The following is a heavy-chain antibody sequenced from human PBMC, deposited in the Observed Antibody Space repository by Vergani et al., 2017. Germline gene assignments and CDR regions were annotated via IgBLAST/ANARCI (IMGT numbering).Heavy chain of an antibody. Sequence: QVHLQESGPGVVKPSDTLSLTCTVSGGSMSDFYWTWIRQPAGRGLEWIGRIYPNGNGNYNESLRSRLTMSIDTSRSQFYLSLSSVTAADTAVYYRARGNCGVNCPKYNWLAPWGRGILVTVSS. CDR1: GGSMSDFY. CDR3: ARGNCGVNCPKYNWLAP. CDR2: IYPNGNG. J-gene: IGHJ5*02. V-gene: IGHV4-4*07. D-gene: IGHD2-21*01.